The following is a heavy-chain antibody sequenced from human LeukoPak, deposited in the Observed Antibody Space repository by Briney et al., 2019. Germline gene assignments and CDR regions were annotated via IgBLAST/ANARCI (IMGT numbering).Heavy chain of an antibody. CDR2: INHSGST. D-gene: IGHD6-6*01. CDR3: ARGSIAARMYNWFDP. V-gene: IGHV4-34*01. Sequence: PSETLSLTCAVYGGSFSGYYWSWIRQPPGKGLEWIGEINHSGSTNYNPSLKSRVTISVDTSKNQFSLKLSSVTAADTAVYYCARGSIAARMYNWFDPWGQGTLVTVSS. J-gene: IGHJ5*02. CDR1: GGSFSGYY.